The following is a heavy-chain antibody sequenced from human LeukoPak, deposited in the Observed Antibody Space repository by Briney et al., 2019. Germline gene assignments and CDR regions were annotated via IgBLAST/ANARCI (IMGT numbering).Heavy chain of an antibody. CDR2: IHYSGTT. D-gene: IGHD6-6*01. CDR1: GGSIRAYY. CDR3: ARFGTSSSRFFDQ. J-gene: IGHJ4*02. Sequence: PSETLSLTCTVPGGSIRAYYWSWIRQPPGKGLEWIGYIHYSGTTNYYPSLKSRVTIALDTSKNQFSLKLNSVTAADTAVYYCARFGTSSSRFFDQWGQGTLVTVSS. V-gene: IGHV4-59*01.